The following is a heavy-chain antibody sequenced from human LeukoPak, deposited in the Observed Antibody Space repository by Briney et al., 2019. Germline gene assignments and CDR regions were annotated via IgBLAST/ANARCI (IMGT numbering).Heavy chain of an antibody. Sequence: GGSLRLSCAASGFTVSSNYMSWVRQAPGKGLEWVSVIYSGGSTYYADSVKGRFTISRDNSKTTLYLQMNSLRAEDTAVYYCARGPYYDSSGYYFPKYFQHWGQGTLVTVSS. V-gene: IGHV3-53*01. CDR2: IYSGGST. CDR1: GFTVSSNY. CDR3: ARGPYYDSSGYYFPKYFQH. D-gene: IGHD3-22*01. J-gene: IGHJ1*01.